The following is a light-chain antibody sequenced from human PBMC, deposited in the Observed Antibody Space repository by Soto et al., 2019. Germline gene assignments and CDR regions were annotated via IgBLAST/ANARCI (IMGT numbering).Light chain of an antibody. CDR1: QNMQKN. V-gene: IGKV1-33*01. CDR2: DAS. CDR3: QQFDDLLT. J-gene: IGKJ4*01. Sequence: DIQMTQSPSSLSASVGDRVTIICQACQNMQKNLNWYQHKTGQAPKLLIYDASYLETGVPSRFSGSGSGTDFTFTISSLQLEDVATYYCQQFDDLLTFGGGTSVEIK.